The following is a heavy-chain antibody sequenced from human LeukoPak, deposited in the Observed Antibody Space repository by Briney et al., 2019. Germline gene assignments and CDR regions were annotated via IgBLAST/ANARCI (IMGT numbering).Heavy chain of an antibody. CDR3: ARGQIAVAGGLYFDY. CDR1: GFTFDDYA. V-gene: IGHV3-9*01. D-gene: IGHD6-19*01. CDR2: ISWNSVII. Sequence: GGSLRLSCAVYGFTFDDYAMHWVRQVPGEGLQWVSGISWNSVIIGYADSVKGRFTISRDNSKNTLYLQMNSLRAEDTAVYYCARGQIAVAGGLYFDYWGQGTLVTVSS. J-gene: IGHJ4*02.